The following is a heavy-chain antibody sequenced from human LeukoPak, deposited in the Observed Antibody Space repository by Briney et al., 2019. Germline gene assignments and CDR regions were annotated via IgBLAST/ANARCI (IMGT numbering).Heavy chain of an antibody. J-gene: IGHJ4*02. V-gene: IGHV7-4-1*02. CDR2: INTNTGNP. CDR3: ARYLWFGELYV. Sequence: NWVRQAPGQGLEWMGWINTNTGNPTYAQGFTGRFVFSLDTSVSTAYLQISSLKAEDTAVYYCARYLWFGELYVWGQGTLVTVSS. D-gene: IGHD3-10*01.